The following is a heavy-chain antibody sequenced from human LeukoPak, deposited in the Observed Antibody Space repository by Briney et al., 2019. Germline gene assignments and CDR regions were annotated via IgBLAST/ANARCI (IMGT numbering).Heavy chain of an antibody. CDR3: ARRAAARGGWFDP. Sequence: ASVKVSCKASGFTFTSSAVQWVRQARGQRLEWIGWIVVGSGNTNYAQKFQERVTITRDMSTSTAYMELSSLRSEDTAVYYCARRAAARGGWFDPWGQGTLVTVSS. V-gene: IGHV1-58*01. CDR1: GFTFTSSA. CDR2: IVVGSGNT. J-gene: IGHJ5*02. D-gene: IGHD6-13*01.